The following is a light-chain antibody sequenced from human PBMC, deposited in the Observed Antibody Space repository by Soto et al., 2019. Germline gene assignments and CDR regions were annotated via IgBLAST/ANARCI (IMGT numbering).Light chain of an antibody. Sequence: QSALTQPASVXGSXGXXXXXSCTGTSSDVGGYNYVSWYQQHPGKAPKLMIYDVSNRPSGVSNRFSGSKSGNTASLTISGLQAEDEADYYCSSYTSSSTRVFGGGTKLTVL. CDR3: SSYTSSSTRV. V-gene: IGLV2-14*01. J-gene: IGLJ2*01. CDR2: DVS. CDR1: SSDVGGYNY.